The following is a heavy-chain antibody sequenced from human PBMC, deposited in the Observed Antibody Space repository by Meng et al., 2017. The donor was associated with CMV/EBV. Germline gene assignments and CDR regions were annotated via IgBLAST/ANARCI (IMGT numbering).Heavy chain of an antibody. V-gene: IGHV3-21*01. CDR1: GFAFSRYS. CDR3: ARKGEYSGYDNYYGSVH. CDR2: ISSVRNYV. D-gene: IGHD3-9*01. Sequence: GESLKISCVASGFAFSRYSMSWVRQAPGKGLEWVSSISSVRNYVDYVDSVKGRFTISRDNAKNSLFLQMNSLRADDTAVYYCARKGEYSGYDNYYGSVHWGQGTSVTVSS. J-gene: IGHJ4*02.